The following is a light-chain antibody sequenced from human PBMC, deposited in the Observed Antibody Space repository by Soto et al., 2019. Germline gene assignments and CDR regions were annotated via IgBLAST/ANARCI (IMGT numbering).Light chain of an antibody. V-gene: IGLV1-51*01. CDR3: GKWDSSLSAYV. J-gene: IGLJ1*01. CDR1: GSNIGNNY. CDR2: DSN. Sequence: SVLTLPASVSAAPGQKVTISCSGSGSNIGNNYVSWYQQLPGTAPKLLIYDSNKRPSGIPDRFSGSKSGTSATLGITGLQTGDEADYYCGKWDSSLSAYVFGTGTQVTVL.